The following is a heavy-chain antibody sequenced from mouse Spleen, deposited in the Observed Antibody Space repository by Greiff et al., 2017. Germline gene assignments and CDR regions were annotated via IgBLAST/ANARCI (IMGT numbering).Heavy chain of an antibody. CDR2: ISSGSSTI. CDR1: GFTFSDYG. CDR3: ATASTMIFY. Sequence: EVKLMESGGGLVKPGGSLKLSCAASGFTFSDYGMHWVRQAPEKGLEWVAYISSGSSTIYYADTVKGRFTISRDNAKNTLFLQMTSLRSEDTAMYYCATASTMIFYWGQGTTLTVSS. J-gene: IGHJ2*01. V-gene: IGHV5-17*01. D-gene: IGHD2-4*01.